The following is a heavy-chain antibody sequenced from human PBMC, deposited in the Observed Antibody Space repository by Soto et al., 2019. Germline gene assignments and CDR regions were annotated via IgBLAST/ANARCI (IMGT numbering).Heavy chain of an antibody. CDR2: ISYDGSNK. V-gene: IGHV3-30*18. CDR3: AKDGSYYDSSGYYYFDY. CDR1: GFTFSSYG. Sequence: QVQLVESGGGVVQPGRSLRLSCAASGFTFSSYGMHWVRQAPGKGLEWVAVISYDGSNKYYADSVKGRFTISRDNSKNTLYLQMNSLRAEDTAVYYCAKDGSYYDSSGYYYFDYWGQGTLVTDSS. D-gene: IGHD3-22*01. J-gene: IGHJ4*02.